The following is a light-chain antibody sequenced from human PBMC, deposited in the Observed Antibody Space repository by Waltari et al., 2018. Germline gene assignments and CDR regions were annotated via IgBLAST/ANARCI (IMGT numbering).Light chain of an antibody. CDR3: QSYDSSLSAL. V-gene: IGLV1-40*01. CDR2: GDN. J-gene: IGLJ2*01. CDR1: SSNIGAGYA. Sequence: QSVLTPPPSVSGAPGQRVTIPCTGSSSNIGAGYAVHWYQQLPGTAPKLPIYGDNNRPSGVHDRFSGSKSCTSASLAITGLQAEEEADYYCQSYDSSLSALFGGGTKLTVL.